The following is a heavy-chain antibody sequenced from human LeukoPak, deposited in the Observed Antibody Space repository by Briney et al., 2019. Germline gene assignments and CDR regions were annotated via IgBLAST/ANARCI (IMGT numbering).Heavy chain of an antibody. V-gene: IGHV4-38-2*01. CDR2: IYHSGST. D-gene: IGHD5-18*01. J-gene: IGHJ4*02. CDR1: GYSISSGYY. Sequence: SETLSLTCAVSGYSISSGYYWGWIRQPPGKGLEWIGSIYHSGSTYYNPSLKSRVTISVDTSKNQFSLKLSSVTAAGTAVYYCASRIRGYSYGYGGFDYWGQGTLVTVSS. CDR3: ASRIRGYSYGYGGFDY.